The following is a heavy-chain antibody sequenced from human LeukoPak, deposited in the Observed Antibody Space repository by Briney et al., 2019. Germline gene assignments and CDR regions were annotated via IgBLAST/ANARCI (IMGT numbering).Heavy chain of an antibody. CDR2: IWYDGSDK. D-gene: IGHD4-11*01. CDR3: TTWVPYSNYRGVDY. CDR1: GFTFSNYG. J-gene: IGHJ4*02. V-gene: IGHV3-33*01. Sequence: PGGSLRLSCAASGFTFSNYGMHWVRQAPGKGLEWVAVIWYDGSDKYHADSVKGRFTISRDNSKNTLYLQMNSLKTEDTAVYYCTTWVPYSNYRGVDYWGQGTLVTVSS.